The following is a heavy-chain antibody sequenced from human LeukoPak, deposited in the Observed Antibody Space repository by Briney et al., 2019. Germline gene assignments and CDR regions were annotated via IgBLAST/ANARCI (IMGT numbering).Heavy chain of an antibody. CDR3: ARDLDCTGGSCYSY. V-gene: IGHV3-66*02. CDR1: GFTVSSNY. J-gene: IGHJ4*02. D-gene: IGHD2-15*01. Sequence: QRGGSLRLSCAASGFTVSSNYMSWVRQAPGKGLEWVSVIYSGGSTYYADSVKGRFTISRDNSKNTLYLQMNSLRAEDTAVYYCARDLDCTGGSCYSYWGQGTLVTVSS. CDR2: IYSGGST.